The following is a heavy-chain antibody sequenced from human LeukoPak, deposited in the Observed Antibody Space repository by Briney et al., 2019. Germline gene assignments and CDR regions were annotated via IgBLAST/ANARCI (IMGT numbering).Heavy chain of an antibody. V-gene: IGHV4-34*01. CDR1: GGSFSGYY. D-gene: IGHD3-3*01. CDR3: ARGGPRLAEWLLGKRNSAFDI. Sequence: SETLSLTCAVYGGSFSGYYWSWIRQPPGKGLEWIGEINHSGSTNYNPSLKSRVTISVDTSKNQFSLKLSSVAAADTAVYYCARGGPRLAEWLLGKRNSAFDIWGQGTMVTVSS. CDR2: INHSGST. J-gene: IGHJ3*02.